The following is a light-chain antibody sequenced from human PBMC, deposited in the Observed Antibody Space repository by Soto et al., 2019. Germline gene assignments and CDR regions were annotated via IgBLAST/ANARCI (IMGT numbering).Light chain of an antibody. V-gene: IGKV3-20*01. CDR3: QQYGSSPGT. Sequence: EIVLTQSPGTLSLSPGERATLSCRASQSVSSNFLAWYQQKPGQAPRLLIYGASSRATGIPDRFSGSGSGTDFTLTINRLEPEDIAVYYCQQYGSSPGTFGQGTKVEIK. CDR1: QSVSSNF. CDR2: GAS. J-gene: IGKJ1*01.